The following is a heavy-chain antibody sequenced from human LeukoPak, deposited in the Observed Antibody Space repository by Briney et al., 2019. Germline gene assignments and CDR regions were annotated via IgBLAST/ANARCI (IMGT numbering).Heavy chain of an antibody. CDR1: EFTFSTYA. Sequence: PGGSLRLSCAASEFTFSTYAMHWVRQAPGKGPEWVAVISRDGPDTYYADSMKGRFTISRDNAKNSLFLQINSLRAEDTAVYYCARAYGSGNNIDYWGQGTLVTVSS. J-gene: IGHJ4*02. V-gene: IGHV3-30*04. CDR2: ISRDGPDT. D-gene: IGHD3-10*01. CDR3: ARAYGSGNNIDY.